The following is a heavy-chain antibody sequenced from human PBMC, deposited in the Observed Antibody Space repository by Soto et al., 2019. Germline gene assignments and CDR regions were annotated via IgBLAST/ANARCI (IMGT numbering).Heavy chain of an antibody. CDR1: GFTFSRYA. CDR2: ISGSGGST. D-gene: IGHD3-22*01. CDR3: AKDMYYDSSGYGDY. Sequence: EVQLLESGGGLVQPGGSLRLSCAASGFTFSRYAMSWVRQAPGKGLEWVSAISGSGGSTYYADSVKGRFTISRDNSKNTLYLQMNRLRAEDTAVYYCAKDMYYDSSGYGDYWGQGTLVTVSS. J-gene: IGHJ4*02. V-gene: IGHV3-23*01.